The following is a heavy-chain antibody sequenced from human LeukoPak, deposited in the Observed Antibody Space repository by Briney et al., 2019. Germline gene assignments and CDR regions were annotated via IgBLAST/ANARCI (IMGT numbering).Heavy chain of an antibody. Sequence: SETLSLTCAVYGGSFSGYYWSWIRQPPGKGLEWIGEINHSGSTNYNPSLKSRVTISVDTSQNQFSLKLSSVTAADTAVYYCARGKSSSGYYYYYYYGMDVWGQGTTVTVSS. CDR2: INHSGST. J-gene: IGHJ6*02. V-gene: IGHV4-34*01. CDR1: GGSFSGYY. CDR3: ARGKSSSGYYYYYYYGMDV. D-gene: IGHD3-22*01.